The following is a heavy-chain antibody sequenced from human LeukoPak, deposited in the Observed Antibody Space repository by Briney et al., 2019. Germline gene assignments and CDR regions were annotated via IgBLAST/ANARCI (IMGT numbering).Heavy chain of an antibody. V-gene: IGHV1-69*06. CDR3: ARNPVLRYLDPYGGFDY. CDR2: VIPIFGTA. Sequence: GASVKVSCKASGGTFSSYAISWVRQAPGQGLEWMGGVIPIFGTANYAQKFQGRVTITADKSTSTAYMELSSLRSEDTAVYYCARNPVLRYLDPYGGFDYWGQGTLVTVSS. J-gene: IGHJ4*02. D-gene: IGHD3-9*01. CDR1: GGTFSSYA.